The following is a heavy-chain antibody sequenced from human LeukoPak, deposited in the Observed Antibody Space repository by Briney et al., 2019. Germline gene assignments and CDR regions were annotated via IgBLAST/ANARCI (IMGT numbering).Heavy chain of an antibody. CDR2: ISSSSSYI. CDR3: AKDAPYYYDSSGYGGAFDI. D-gene: IGHD3-22*01. V-gene: IGHV3-21*04. J-gene: IGHJ3*02. CDR1: GFTLSSHS. Sequence: GGSLRLSCAGSGFTLSSHSMNWVRQAPGKGLEWVSSISSSSSYIYYADSVKGRFTISRDNSKNTLYLQINGLRAEDTAVYYCAKDAPYYYDSSGYGGAFDIWGQGTMVTVSS.